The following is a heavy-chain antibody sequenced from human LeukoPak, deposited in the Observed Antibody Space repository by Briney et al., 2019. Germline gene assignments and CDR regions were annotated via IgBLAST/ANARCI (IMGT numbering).Heavy chain of an antibody. D-gene: IGHD3-10*01. CDR3: AKDGVWFGELSLGPLHNWFDP. V-gene: IGHV3-23*01. CDR1: GFTFSSYA. CDR2: ISGSGGST. Sequence: GGSLRLSCAASGFTFSSYAMSWVRQAPGKGLEWVSAISGSGGSTYYADSVKGRFTISRDNSKNTLYLQMNSLRAEDTAVYYCAKDGVWFGELSLGPLHNWFDPWGQGTLVTVSS. J-gene: IGHJ5*02.